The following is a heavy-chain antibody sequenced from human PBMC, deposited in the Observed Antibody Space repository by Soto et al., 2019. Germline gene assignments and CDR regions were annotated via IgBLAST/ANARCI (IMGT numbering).Heavy chain of an antibody. J-gene: IGHJ4*02. D-gene: IGHD6-13*01. CDR2: IYYSGST. Sequence: PSETLXLTCTVSGGSISSYYWSWIRQPPGKGLEWIGYIYYSGSTNYNPSLKSRVTISVDTSKNQFSLKLSSVTAADTAVYYCAGXTAAGSMYYFXYWGQGTLVXVSS. V-gene: IGHV4-59*01. CDR1: GGSISSYY. CDR3: AGXTAAGSMYYFXY.